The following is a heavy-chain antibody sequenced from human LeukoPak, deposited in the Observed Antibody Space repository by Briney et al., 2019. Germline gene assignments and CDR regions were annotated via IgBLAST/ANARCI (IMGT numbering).Heavy chain of an antibody. D-gene: IGHD5-12*01. CDR1: GFTFSSYW. CDR2: IKQDESEK. Sequence: GGSLRLSCAASGFTFSSYWMSWVRQAPGKGLEWVANIKQDESEKYYVDSVKGRFTISRDNAKNSLYLQMNSLRAEDTAVYYCARDLGILATMGLQRNPRRFDYWGQGTLVTVSS. J-gene: IGHJ4*02. V-gene: IGHV3-7*01. CDR3: ARDLGILATMGLQRNPRRFDY.